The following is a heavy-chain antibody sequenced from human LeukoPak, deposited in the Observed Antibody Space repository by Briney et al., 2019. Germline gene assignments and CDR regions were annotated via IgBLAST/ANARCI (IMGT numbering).Heavy chain of an antibody. CDR1: GGSISSSSYY. CDR3: ASNLGYEYDILTGHIKDY. Sequence: SETLSLTCTVSGGSISSSSYYWGWIRQPPGKGLEWIGSIYYSGSTYYNPSLKSRVTISVDTSKNQFSLKLSSVTAADTAVYYCASNLGYEYDILTGHIKDYWGQGTLVTVST. CDR2: IYYSGST. V-gene: IGHV4-39*07. D-gene: IGHD3-9*01. J-gene: IGHJ4*02.